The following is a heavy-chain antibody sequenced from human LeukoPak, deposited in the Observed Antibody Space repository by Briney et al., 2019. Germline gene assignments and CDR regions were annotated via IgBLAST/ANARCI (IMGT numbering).Heavy chain of an antibody. J-gene: IGHJ1*01. Sequence: GGSLRLSCAASGFTFNSYAMSWVRQAPGKGLEWVVFIRSKAYGGTTEYAASVKGRFTISRDDSKSIAYLQMNSLNTEDTAVYYCTRAYCGGDCYFQHWGQGTLVTVSS. CDR3: TRAYCGGDCYFQH. D-gene: IGHD2-21*02. CDR2: IRSKAYGGTT. V-gene: IGHV3-49*04. CDR1: GFTFNSYA.